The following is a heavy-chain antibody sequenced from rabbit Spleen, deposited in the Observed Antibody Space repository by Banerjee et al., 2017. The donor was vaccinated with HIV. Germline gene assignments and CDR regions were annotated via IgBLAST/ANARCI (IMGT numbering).Heavy chain of an antibody. CDR3: ARDLVTAIGWNFAL. D-gene: IGHD7-1*01. V-gene: IGHV1S45*01. CDR2: INIATGKS. Sequence: QEYLEESGGGLVQPEGSLTLTCTASGFSFSSSYYMCWVRQAPGKGLEWITCINIATGKSVYASWVSGRFIMSRTSSTTVTLQMTSLTAADTATYFCARDLVTAIGWNFALWGPGTLVTVS. CDR1: GFSFSSSYY. J-gene: IGHJ6*01.